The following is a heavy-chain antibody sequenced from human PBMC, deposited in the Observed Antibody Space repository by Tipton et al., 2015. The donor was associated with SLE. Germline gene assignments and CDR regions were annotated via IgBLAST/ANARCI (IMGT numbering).Heavy chain of an antibody. V-gene: IGHV3-53*05. CDR2: IYSGGST. D-gene: IGHD2-15*01. CDR1: GFTVSSNY. CDR3: ARVLGGLGLFDY. J-gene: IGHJ4*02. Sequence: SLRLSCAASGFTVSSNYMSWVRQALGKGLEWVSVIYSGGSTYYADSVKGRFTISRDNSKNTLYLQMNSLRAEDTAVYYCARVLGGLGLFDYWGQGTPVTVSS.